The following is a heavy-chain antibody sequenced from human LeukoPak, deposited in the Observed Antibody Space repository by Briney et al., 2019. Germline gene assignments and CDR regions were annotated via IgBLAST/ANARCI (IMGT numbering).Heavy chain of an antibody. CDR2: IYYSGST. CDR1: GGSISSSSYY. Sequence: PSETLSLTCTVSGGSISSSSYYWGWIRQPPGKGLEWIGRIYYSGSTYYNPSLKSRVTISVDTSQNQFSLKLSSVTAADTAVYYCASRYCSSTSCQRRSFDYGGQGTLVTVSS. V-gene: IGHV4-39*01. D-gene: IGHD2-2*01. CDR3: ASRYCSSTSCQRRSFDY. J-gene: IGHJ4*02.